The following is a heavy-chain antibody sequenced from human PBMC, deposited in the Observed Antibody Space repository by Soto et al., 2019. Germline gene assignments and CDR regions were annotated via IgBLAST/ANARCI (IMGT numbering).Heavy chain of an antibody. CDR2: IHGSHGHT. J-gene: IGHJ6*01. Sequence: QVHLVQSGAEVKKPGASVKVSCKASGNTSPTYALHWVRQAPGQGLEWLVWIHGSHGHTHFSQKFQSSVSSKRDTFASTVYMSLTSMRSDDTALYYCAFSESGLIAGGTGQDSDYCYAMDVWGPGPKVTVAS. CDR3: AFSESGLIAGGTGQDSDYCYAMDV. D-gene: IGHD3-3*01. CDR1: GNTSPTYA. V-gene: IGHV1-3*01.